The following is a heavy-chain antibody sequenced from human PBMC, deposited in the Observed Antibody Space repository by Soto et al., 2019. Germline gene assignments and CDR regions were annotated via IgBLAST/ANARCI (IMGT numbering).Heavy chain of an antibody. J-gene: IGHJ5*02. CDR2: LYYTGTT. CDR3: GAYCSRTYWYAWFDP. V-gene: IGHV4-39*01. D-gene: IGHD2-2*01. CDR1: GVSMCTSSDD. Sequence: PSETXSLTCSVSGVSMCTSSDDLCWIRQPPGKGLEWIGGLYYTGTTYYNSSLKSRFTISADKSQNQFSLRLSSVTAADTAVYSCGAYCSRTYWYAWFDPRGQATLVTVSS.